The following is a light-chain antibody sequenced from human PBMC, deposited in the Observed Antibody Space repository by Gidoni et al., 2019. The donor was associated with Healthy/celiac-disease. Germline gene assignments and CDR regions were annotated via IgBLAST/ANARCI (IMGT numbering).Light chain of an antibody. V-gene: IGKV3-11*01. Sequence: DSVLIQSPATLSLSPGERATLSCRASQSVSNYLAWYQQKPGQAPRLLHYDASKRATGIPARFSGSWSGTYFTLTISSLEPVDFAVYYCQQRSNWPSFGGGTKVEIK. CDR3: QQRSNWPS. J-gene: IGKJ4*01. CDR1: QSVSNY. CDR2: DAS.